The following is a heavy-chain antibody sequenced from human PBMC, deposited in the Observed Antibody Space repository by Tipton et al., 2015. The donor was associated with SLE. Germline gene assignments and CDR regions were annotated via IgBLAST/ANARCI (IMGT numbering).Heavy chain of an antibody. CDR2: VNPKSGAT. J-gene: IGHJ4*01. CDR3: ARDGWFHESSGYYLY. V-gene: IGHV1-2*02. Sequence: QLVQSGAEVMKPGASVRVSCKASGYTFDAYYMHWGRQAPGQGLEWMGWVNPKSGATTYAQNFQGRVTMTRDTSTNTVYMELTGLGSDDAAVYFCARDGWFHESSGYYLYWGHGTLVTVSS. CDR1: GYTFDAYY. D-gene: IGHD3-22*01.